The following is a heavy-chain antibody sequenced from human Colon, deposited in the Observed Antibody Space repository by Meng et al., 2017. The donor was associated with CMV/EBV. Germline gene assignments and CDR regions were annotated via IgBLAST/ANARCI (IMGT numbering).Heavy chain of an antibody. J-gene: IGHJ6*02. CDR1: GYSFTNYW. CDR2: IYPDDSET. CDR3: ASPTSDFYYYGMDV. Sequence: GASLKISCQGSGYSFTNYWIGWVRQMPGKGLEWMGIIYPDDSETRYSPSFQGQVTISVDKSTTTAYLQWTSLKASDTAMYYCASPTSDFYYYGMDVWGQGTTVTVSS. V-gene: IGHV5-51*01.